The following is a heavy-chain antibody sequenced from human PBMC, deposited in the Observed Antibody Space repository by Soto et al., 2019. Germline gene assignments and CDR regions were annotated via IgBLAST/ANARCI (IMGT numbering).Heavy chain of an antibody. V-gene: IGHV3-48*02. Sequence: EEQLVESGGGLVQPRRSLRISCAASGFTFRRYAMNWVRQAPGKGLEWVSYISVGGGSIFYADSVKGRFTISRDDAQNSVYLQLSTLRDEDTALYYCVRDDQWALAVWGQGTMVTVSS. J-gene: IGHJ3*01. D-gene: IGHD1-26*01. CDR2: ISVGGGSI. CDR3: VRDDQWALAV. CDR1: GFTFRRYA.